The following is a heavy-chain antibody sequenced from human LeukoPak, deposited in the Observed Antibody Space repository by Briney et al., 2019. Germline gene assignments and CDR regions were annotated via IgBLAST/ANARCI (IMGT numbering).Heavy chain of an antibody. D-gene: IGHD4-11*01. CDR1: GFTFSSYW. V-gene: IGHV3-7*01. CDR2: IKQDGSEK. CDR3: ARDTVTTLAYYYYGMDV. Sequence: GGSLRLSCAASGFTFSSYWMSWVRQAPGKGLEWVANIKQDGSEKYYVDSVKGRLTIARDNAKNSLYLQMNSLRAEDTAVYYCARDTVTTLAYYYYGMDVWGQGTTVTVSS. J-gene: IGHJ6*02.